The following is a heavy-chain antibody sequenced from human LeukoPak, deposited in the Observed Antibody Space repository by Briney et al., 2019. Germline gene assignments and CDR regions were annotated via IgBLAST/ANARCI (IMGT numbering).Heavy chain of an antibody. J-gene: IGHJ4*02. V-gene: IGHV3-30*18. CDR2: ISYDGGNK. CDR3: AKVFEVRGARRPKDY. Sequence: GGSLRLSCAASGFTFSDYGMHWVRQAPGKGLEWVALISYDGGNKFYADSVGDRFTISRDNSKNTLFLQMNSPRIEDTAVYYCAKVFEVRGARRPKDYWGQGTLVIVSS. D-gene: IGHD3-10*01. CDR1: GFTFSDYG.